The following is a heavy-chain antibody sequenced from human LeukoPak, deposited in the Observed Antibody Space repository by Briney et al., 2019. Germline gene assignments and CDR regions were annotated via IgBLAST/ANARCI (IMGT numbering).Heavy chain of an antibody. CDR2: IYHSGST. CDR3: ARDLKGRYYGSGSNWFDP. CDR1: GYSISSGYY. J-gene: IGHJ5*02. Sequence: SETLSLTCTVSGYSISSGYYWGWIRQPPGKGLEWIGSIYHSGSTYYNPSLKSRVTISVDTSKNQFSLKLSSVTAADTAVYYCARDLKGRYYGSGSNWFDPWGQGTLVTVSS. D-gene: IGHD3-10*01. V-gene: IGHV4-38-2*02.